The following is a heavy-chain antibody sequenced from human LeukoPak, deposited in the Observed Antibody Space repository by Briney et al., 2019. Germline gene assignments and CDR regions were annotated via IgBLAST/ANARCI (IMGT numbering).Heavy chain of an antibody. J-gene: IGHJ4*02. CDR2: ITSSSSNK. V-gene: IGHV3-21*01. Sequence: GGSLRLSCEASGFTFTNAWMIWVRQAPGEGPEWVSSITSSSSNKDYADSVKGRFTISRDNAKNSLYLQMNSLRAEDTAVYYCARGITMTSGDYWGQGTLVTVSS. D-gene: IGHD3-22*01. CDR3: ARGITMTSGDY. CDR1: GFTFTNAW.